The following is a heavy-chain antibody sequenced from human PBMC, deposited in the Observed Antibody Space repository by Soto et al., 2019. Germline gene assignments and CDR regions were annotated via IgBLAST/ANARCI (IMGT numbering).Heavy chain of an antibody. CDR2: MSYTGTT. D-gene: IGHD6-6*01. CDR3: ARARVISSRNWFDP. J-gene: IGHJ5*02. Sequence: SETLSLTCPISTGFVNRGGYYWSWIRQRPGKGLEWVGYMSYTGTTYYSPSLKSRVTISVDTSKTQLSLRLSSVTAADTAIYYCARARVISSRNWFDPWGQGTLVTVSS. V-gene: IGHV4-31*03. CDR1: TGFVNRGGYY.